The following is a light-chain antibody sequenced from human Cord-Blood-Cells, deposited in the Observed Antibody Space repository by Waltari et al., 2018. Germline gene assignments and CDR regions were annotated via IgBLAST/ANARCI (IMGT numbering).Light chain of an antibody. CDR3: CSYAGSSSVV. CDR2: EGS. V-gene: IGLV2-23*01. J-gene: IGLJ2*01. Sequence: QSALTQPASVSGSPGQSITISCTGTSSDVGSYNLVSWYQQHPGKAPKLMIYEGSKRPSGVSNRFSGYKSGNTAFLTISGLQAEDEADYDCCSYAGSSSVVFGGGTKLTVL. CDR1: SSDVGSYNL.